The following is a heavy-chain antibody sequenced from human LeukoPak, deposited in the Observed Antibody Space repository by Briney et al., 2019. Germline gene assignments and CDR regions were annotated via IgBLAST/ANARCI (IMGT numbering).Heavy chain of an antibody. CDR3: AKSLGSTMYYFDS. J-gene: IGHJ4*02. CDR1: GFTFDNYA. D-gene: IGHD6-13*01. CDR2: TSWDSGNI. Sequence: PGRSLRLSCAASGFTFDNYAMHWVRQAPGKGLEWVAGTSWDSGNIGYADSVKSRFTISRDNAKNSLYLQMNSLRIEDTALYYCAKSLGSTMYYFDSWGQGTLVTVSS. V-gene: IGHV3-9*01.